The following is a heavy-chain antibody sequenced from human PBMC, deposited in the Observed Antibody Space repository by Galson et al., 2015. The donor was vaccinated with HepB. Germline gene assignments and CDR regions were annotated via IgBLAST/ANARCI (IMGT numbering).Heavy chain of an antibody. D-gene: IGHD3-3*01. CDR2: INPSGGST. CDR1: GYTFTSYY. V-gene: IGHV1-46*01. CDR3: ARGGVPLEPNYDFWSGYYGSYMDV. Sequence: SVKVSCKASGYTFTSYYMHWVRQAPGQGLEWMGIINPSGGSTSYAQKFQGRVTMTRDTSTSTVYMELSSLRSEDTAVYYCARGGVPLEPNYDFWSGYYGSYMDVWGKGTTVTVSS. J-gene: IGHJ6*03.